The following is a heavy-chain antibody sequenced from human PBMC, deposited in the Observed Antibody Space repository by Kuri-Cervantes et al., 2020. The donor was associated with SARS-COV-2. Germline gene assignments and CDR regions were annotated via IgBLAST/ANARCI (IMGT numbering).Heavy chain of an antibody. Sequence: GESLKISCAASGFTVSSNYMSWVRQAPGKGLEWVSVIYSGGSTYYADSVKGRFTISRDNSKNTLYLQMNSLRAEDTAVYYCAKENSYSSGWDYFDYWGQGTLVTVSS. CDR3: AKENSYSSGWDYFDY. D-gene: IGHD6-19*01. CDR2: IYSGGST. V-gene: IGHV3-53*01. CDR1: GFTVSSNY. J-gene: IGHJ4*02.